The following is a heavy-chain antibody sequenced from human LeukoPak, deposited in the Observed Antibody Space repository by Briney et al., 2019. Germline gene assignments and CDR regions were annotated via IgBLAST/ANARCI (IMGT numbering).Heavy chain of an antibody. J-gene: IGHJ4*02. CDR2: ISYDESQK. CDR1: GFTLSSFT. CDR3: AKAQARFGELLPFDY. V-gene: IGHV3-30-3*01. D-gene: IGHD3-10*01. Sequence: PGGSLRLSCAASGFTLSSFTMHWVRHNPGKGLEWVAVISYDESQKWYADSVKGRFTISRDISKNTLYLQMNSLRAEDTAVYYCAKAQARFGELLPFDYWGQGTLVTVSS.